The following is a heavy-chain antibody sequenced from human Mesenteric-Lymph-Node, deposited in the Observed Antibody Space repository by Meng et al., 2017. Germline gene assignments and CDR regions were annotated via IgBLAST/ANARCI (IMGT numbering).Heavy chain of an antibody. D-gene: IGHD2/OR15-2a*01. CDR1: GFTFSSYV. V-gene: IGHV3-33*01. Sequence: GESLKISCAASGFTFSSYVMHWVRQAPGKGLEWVAVIWHDASNRYYGDSVKGRFTISRDNPKNTLYLEMNSLTAEDTAVYYCARDHESHNIGYWGQGTLVTVSS. CDR3: ARDHESHNIGY. J-gene: IGHJ4*02. CDR2: IWHDASNR.